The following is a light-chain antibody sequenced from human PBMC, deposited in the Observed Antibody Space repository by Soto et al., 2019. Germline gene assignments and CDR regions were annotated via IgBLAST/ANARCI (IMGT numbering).Light chain of an antibody. CDR2: DAS. Sequence: DIQMTQSPSSLSASVGDRVTITCRASQSISSYLNWYQQKPGKAPKVLIYDASNLETGVPPRFSGTGSGTDFTFTIRSLQPEDIATYYFQRYDNLPFNFGPGTKVDFK. CDR3: QRYDNLPFN. J-gene: IGKJ3*01. V-gene: IGKV1-33*01. CDR1: QSISSY.